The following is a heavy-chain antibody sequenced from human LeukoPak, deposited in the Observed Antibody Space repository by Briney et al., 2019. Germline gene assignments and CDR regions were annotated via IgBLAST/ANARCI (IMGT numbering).Heavy chain of an antibody. CDR3: ARDLVVTATY. D-gene: IGHD2-21*02. Sequence: GGSLRLSCAASGFTFTNYAMSWVRQTAGKGLEWVSSTSRYGEVTFYADSVKGRFTISRDNSKSTLYLQMNSLRAEDTGVYYCARDLVVTATYWGQGTLVTVSS. J-gene: IGHJ4*02. CDR2: TSRYGEVT. CDR1: GFTFTNYA. V-gene: IGHV3-23*01.